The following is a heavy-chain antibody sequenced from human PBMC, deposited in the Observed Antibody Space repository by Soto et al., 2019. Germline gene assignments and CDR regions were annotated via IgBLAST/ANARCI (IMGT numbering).Heavy chain of an antibody. CDR1: GFTFSSYG. J-gene: IGHJ4*02. D-gene: IGHD1-26*01. CDR2: IWYDGSNK. CDR3: AREGGSGSYCLDY. V-gene: IGHV3-33*01. Sequence: GGSLRLSCAASGFTFSSYGMHWVRQAPGKGLEWVAVIWYDGSNKYYADSVKGRFTISRDNSKNTLYLQMNSLRAEDTAVYYCAREGGSGSYCLDYWGQGTLVTVSS.